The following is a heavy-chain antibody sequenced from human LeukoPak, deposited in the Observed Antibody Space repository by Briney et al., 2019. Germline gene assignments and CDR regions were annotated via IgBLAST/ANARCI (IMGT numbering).Heavy chain of an antibody. CDR2: INHSGST. V-gene: IGHV4-34*01. J-gene: IGHJ5*02. CDR3: ARHIRWRIAAAGTHWFDP. D-gene: IGHD6-13*01. CDR1: GGSISSYY. Sequence: SETLSLTCTVSGGSISSYYWSWIRQPPGKGLEWIGEINHSGSTNYNPSLKSRVTISVDTSKNQFSLKLSSVTAADTAVYYCARHIRWRIAAAGTHWFDPWGQGTLVTVSS.